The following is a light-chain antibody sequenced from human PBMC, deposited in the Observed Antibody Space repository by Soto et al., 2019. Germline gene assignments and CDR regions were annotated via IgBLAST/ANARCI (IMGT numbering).Light chain of an antibody. CDR1: SSDIGAYIY. V-gene: IGLV2-8*01. CDR2: EVS. CDR3: SSYAGSNNFV. Sequence: QAVVTQPPSASGSPGQSVTISCTGTSSDIGAYIYVSWYQQHPGKAPKLMISEVSRRPSGVPERFSGSKSGNTASLTVSGLQADDEAHYDCSSYAGSNNFVFGTGTKLTVL. J-gene: IGLJ1*01.